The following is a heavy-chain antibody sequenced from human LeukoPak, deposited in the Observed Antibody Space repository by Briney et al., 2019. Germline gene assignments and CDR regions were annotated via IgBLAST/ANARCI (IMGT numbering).Heavy chain of an antibody. Sequence: ASVKVSCKASGYTFTSYDINWVRQATGQGLELMGWMNPNSGNTGYAQKFQGGVIMTRNTAISTAYMELSSLRSEDTAVYYCARFGCSSTSCYTYYDFWSGSYYYYYMDVWGKGTTVTVSS. J-gene: IGHJ6*03. V-gene: IGHV1-8*01. CDR3: ARFGCSSTSCYTYYDFWSGSYYYYYMDV. D-gene: IGHD2-2*02. CDR1: GYTFTSYD. CDR2: MNPNSGNT.